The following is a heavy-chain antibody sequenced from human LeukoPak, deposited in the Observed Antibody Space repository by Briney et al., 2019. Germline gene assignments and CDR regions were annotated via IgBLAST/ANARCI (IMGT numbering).Heavy chain of an antibody. CDR1: GFTFSSYG. J-gene: IGHJ6*03. Sequence: GGSLRLSCAASGFTFSSYGMHWVRQAPGKGLEWVAVISYDGSNKYYADSVKGRFTISRDNSKNTVYLQMNSLRGEDTAVYYCTRGYYYYMDVWGKGTTVTISS. CDR2: ISYDGSNK. CDR3: TRGYYYYMDV. V-gene: IGHV3-30*03.